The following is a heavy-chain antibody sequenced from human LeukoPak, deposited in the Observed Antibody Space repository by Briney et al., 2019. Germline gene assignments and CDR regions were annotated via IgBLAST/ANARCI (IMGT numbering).Heavy chain of an antibody. CDR1: GYTFTSYY. J-gene: IGHJ6*03. V-gene: IGHV1-46*01. CDR3: ARSHYDYVFMDV. Sequence: ASVKVSCKASGYTFTSYYMHWVRQAPGQGLEWMGIINPSGGSTSYAQKFQGRVTMTRDTSTSTVYMELSSLRSEDTAVYYCARSHYDYVFMDVWGKGTTVTISS. CDR2: INPSGGST. D-gene: IGHD3-16*01.